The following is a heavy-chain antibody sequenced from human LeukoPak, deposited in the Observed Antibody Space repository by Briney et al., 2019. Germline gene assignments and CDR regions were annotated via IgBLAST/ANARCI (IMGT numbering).Heavy chain of an antibody. J-gene: IGHJ3*01. CDR3: ARHRSEAYWGGRADPFDL. Sequence: GESLKISCKGSGYSFTSYWIAWVRQMPGEGLEWVGRIYPDESETTYSPSFQGQVTITADTSSGTAYLQWRSLKTWDSAIYYCARHRSEAYWGGRADPFDLWGQGTMVTVSS. D-gene: IGHD3-16*01. CDR2: IYPDESET. CDR1: GYSFTSYW. V-gene: IGHV5-51*01.